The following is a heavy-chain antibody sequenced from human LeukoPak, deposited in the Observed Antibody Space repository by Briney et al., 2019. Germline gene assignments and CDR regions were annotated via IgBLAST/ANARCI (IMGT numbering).Heavy chain of an antibody. CDR3: ARHTLDIVVVPDGAFDI. V-gene: IGHV4-38-2*01. CDR1: GYSISSGYY. Sequence: PSETLSLTCAVSGYSISSGYYWGWIRPPPGKGLEWIGIIYHSGSTYYNPSLKSRVTISVDTSKNQFSLKLSSVTAADTAVYYCARHTLDIVVVPDGAFDIWGQGTMVTVSS. D-gene: IGHD2-2*01. J-gene: IGHJ3*02. CDR2: IYHSGST.